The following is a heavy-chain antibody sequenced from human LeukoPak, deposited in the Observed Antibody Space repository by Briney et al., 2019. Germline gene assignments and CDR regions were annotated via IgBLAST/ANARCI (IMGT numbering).Heavy chain of an antibody. CDR1: GFPCSDSW. CDR2: IKQDGSEK. V-gene: IGHV3-7*01. CDR3: SRRLDY. J-gene: IGHJ4*02. Sequence: GGSLRLSCAASGFPCSDSWMDWVRQAPGKGMEWVANIKQDGSEKHYADSVKGRFTISRDNAKNSLFSQMNGLRAEDTAVYYCSRRLDYWGRGALVTVSS.